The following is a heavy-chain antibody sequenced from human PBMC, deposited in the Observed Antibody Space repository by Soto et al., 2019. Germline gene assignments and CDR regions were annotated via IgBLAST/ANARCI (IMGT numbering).Heavy chain of an antibody. CDR2: VSHDGRNT. Sequence: GGSLRLSCAASGFTFSSYSMNLVRQAPGKGLEWVAVVSHDGRNTHYADSVKGRFTISRDSSKNTVSLEMTSLRAEDTAVYYCAKGGRQWLVTSDFNYWGQGALVTVSS. D-gene: IGHD6-19*01. CDR1: GFTFSSYS. J-gene: IGHJ4*02. CDR3: AKGGRQWLVTSDFNY. V-gene: IGHV3-30*18.